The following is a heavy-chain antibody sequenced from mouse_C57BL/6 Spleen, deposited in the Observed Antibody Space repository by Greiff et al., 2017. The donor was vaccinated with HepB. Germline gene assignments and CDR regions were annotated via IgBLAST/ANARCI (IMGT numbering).Heavy chain of an antibody. J-gene: IGHJ1*03. V-gene: IGHV2-2*01. Sequence: QVQLQQSGPGLVQPSQSLSITCTVSGFSLTSYGVHWVRQSPGKGLEWLGVIWSGGSTDYNAAFISRLSISKDNSKSQVFFKMNSLQADDTAIYYCARLGSSSYWYFDVWGTGTTVTVSS. CDR3: ARLGSSSYWYFDV. CDR1: GFSLTSYG. CDR2: IWSGGST. D-gene: IGHD1-1*01.